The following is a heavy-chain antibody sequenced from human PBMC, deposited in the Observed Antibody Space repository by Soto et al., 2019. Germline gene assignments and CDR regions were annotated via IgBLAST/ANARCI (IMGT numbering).Heavy chain of an antibody. V-gene: IGHV1-18*01. CDR2: ISAYNGNT. CDR1: GYTFTSYG. Sequence: ASVKVSCKASGYTFTSYGISWVRQAPGQGLEWMGWISAYNGNTNYAQKLQGRVTMTTDTSTSTAYMELRSLRSDDTAVYYCARVRGDSYGTNYYYYYGMDVWGQGTTVTVSS. CDR3: ARVRGDSYGTNYYYYYGMDV. J-gene: IGHJ6*02. D-gene: IGHD5-18*01.